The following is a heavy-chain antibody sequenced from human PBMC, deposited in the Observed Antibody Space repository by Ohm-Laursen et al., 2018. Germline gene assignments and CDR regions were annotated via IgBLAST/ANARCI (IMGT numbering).Heavy chain of an antibody. D-gene: IGHD3-10*01. CDR1: GGSFSGYY. J-gene: IGHJ4*02. V-gene: IGHV4-34*01. Sequence: SETLSLTCAVYGGSFSGYYWAWIRQPPGGGLEYIGGIHHTGTTYHNPSLKSRLSISVDASKNHFSLKLRSLTAADTAMYFCARDRAGSFDYWGQGIRVIVSS. CDR2: IHHTGTT. CDR3: ARDRAGSFDY.